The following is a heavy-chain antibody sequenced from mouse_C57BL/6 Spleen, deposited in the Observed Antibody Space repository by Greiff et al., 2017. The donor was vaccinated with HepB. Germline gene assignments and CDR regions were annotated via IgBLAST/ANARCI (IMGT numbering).Heavy chain of an antibody. CDR3: ARSREWLAPCDY. CDR2: INPNNGGT. Sequence: EVQLQQSGPELVKPGASVKISCKASGYTFTDYYMNWVKQSPGKSLEWIGYINPNNGGTSYNKKFKGKATLTVDKSSSTAYMELRSLPSEDSAVYYCARSREWLAPCDYWGQGTTLTVSS. V-gene: IGHV1-26*01. CDR1: GYTFTDYY. J-gene: IGHJ2*01. D-gene: IGHD2-2*01.